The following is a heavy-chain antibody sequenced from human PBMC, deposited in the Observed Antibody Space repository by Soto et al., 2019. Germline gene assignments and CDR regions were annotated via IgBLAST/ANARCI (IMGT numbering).Heavy chain of an antibody. CDR1: GGTFSSYT. CDR3: ARAVYSSSSRGNYYYYMDV. V-gene: IGHV1-69*02. Sequence: QVQLVQSGAEVKKPGSSVKVSCKASGGTFSSYTISWVRQAPGQGLEWMGRIIPILGIANYAQKFQGRVTIPADKSTSTAYMELSSLRSEDTAVYYCARAVYSSSSRGNYYYYMDVWGKGTTVTVSS. CDR2: IIPILGIA. D-gene: IGHD6-6*01. J-gene: IGHJ6*03.